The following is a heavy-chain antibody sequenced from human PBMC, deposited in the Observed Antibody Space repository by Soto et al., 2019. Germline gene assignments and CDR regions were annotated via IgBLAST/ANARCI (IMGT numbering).Heavy chain of an antibody. D-gene: IGHD3-22*01. Sequence: SETLSLTCTVSGGSISSGDYYWSWIRQPPGKGLEWIGYIYYSGSTYYNPSLKSRVTISVDTSKNQFSLKVNSMTAADTAVYYCAREEAMIMSGYLDSWGQGNRVSVSS. CDR1: GGSISSGDYY. CDR2: IYYSGST. CDR3: AREEAMIMSGYLDS. J-gene: IGHJ4*02. V-gene: IGHV4-30-4*01.